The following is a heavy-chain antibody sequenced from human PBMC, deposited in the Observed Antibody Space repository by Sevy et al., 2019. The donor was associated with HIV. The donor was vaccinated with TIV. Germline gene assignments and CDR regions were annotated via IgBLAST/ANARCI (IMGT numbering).Heavy chain of an antibody. CDR1: GFTFSSYA. J-gene: IGHJ6*02. CDR2: ISYDGSNK. Sequence: GGSLRLSCAASGFTFSSYAMHWVRQAPGKGLEWVAVISYDGSNKYYADSVKGRFTISRDNSKNMLYLQMNSLRAEDTAVYYCARDPTTVTTPSYYYYYGMDVWGQGTTVTVSS. CDR3: ARDPTTVTTPSYYYYYGMDV. V-gene: IGHV3-30-3*01. D-gene: IGHD4-17*01.